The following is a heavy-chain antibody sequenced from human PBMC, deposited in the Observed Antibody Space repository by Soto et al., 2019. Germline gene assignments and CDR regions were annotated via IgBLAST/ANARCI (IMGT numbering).Heavy chain of an antibody. D-gene: IGHD6-19*01. CDR3: VKGGWLDY. J-gene: IGHJ4*02. CDR1: GFTFSTFD. V-gene: IGHV3-23*01. CDR2: IRGTDGST. Sequence: GGSLRLSCAASGFTFSTFDMTWVRQAPGKGLEWVSIIRGTDGSTYYADSMKGRFTISKDNSKNTLYLQMNSLRPEDTALYFCVKGGWLDYWGQGTLVNVSS.